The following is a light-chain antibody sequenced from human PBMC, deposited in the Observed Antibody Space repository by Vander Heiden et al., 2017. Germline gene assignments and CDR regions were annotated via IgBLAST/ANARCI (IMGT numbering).Light chain of an antibody. CDR2: DAS. CDR1: QSVNNW. Sequence: EILLTPSPATLSLSPGERPTLSCRASQSVNNWLVWYQQKPGQAPKLLIYDASITASGIPARFSGSGSGTDFTLTISSLEPEDSAVYYCQQRNNWLIFGGGTKVEIK. J-gene: IGKJ4*01. CDR3: QQRNNWLI. V-gene: IGKV3-11*01.